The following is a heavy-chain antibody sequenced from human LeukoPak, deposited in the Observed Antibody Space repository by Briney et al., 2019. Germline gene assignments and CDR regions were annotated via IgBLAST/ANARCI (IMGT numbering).Heavy chain of an antibody. V-gene: IGHV4-59*01. CDR1: GGSISSYY. CDR2: IYYSGST. D-gene: IGHD1-14*01. Sequence: SETLSLTCTVSGGSISSYYWSWIRQPPGKGLEWIGYIYYSGSTNYNPSLKSRVTISVDTSKNQFSLKLSSVTAADTAVYYRARATGVGDAFDIWGQGTMVTVSS. CDR3: ARATGVGDAFDI. J-gene: IGHJ3*02.